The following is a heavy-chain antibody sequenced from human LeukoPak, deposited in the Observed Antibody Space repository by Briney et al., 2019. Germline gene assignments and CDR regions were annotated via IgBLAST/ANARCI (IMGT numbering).Heavy chain of an antibody. CDR1: GFAFRSFD. CDR2: ISSSSSYI. J-gene: IGHJ4*02. Sequence: PGGSLRLSCAASGFAFRSFDMSWVRQAPGKGLEWVSSISSSSSYIYYADSVKGRFTISRDNAKNSLYLQMNSLRAEDTAVYYCARDRFQLVFDYWGQGTLVTVSS. D-gene: IGHD6-13*01. V-gene: IGHV3-21*01. CDR3: ARDRFQLVFDY.